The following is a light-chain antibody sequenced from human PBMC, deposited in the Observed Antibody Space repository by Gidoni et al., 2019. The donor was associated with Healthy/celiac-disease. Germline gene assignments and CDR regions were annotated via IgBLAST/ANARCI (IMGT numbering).Light chain of an antibody. Sequence: DIQMPQSPSSLSASVRDRVTITCRASQSISSYLNWYQQKPGKAPKLLIYAASSLQSGVPSRFSVSGSGTDFTLTISSLQPEDFATYYCQQSYSTPLTFGGXTKVEIK. V-gene: IGKV1-39*01. CDR1: QSISSY. CDR2: AAS. J-gene: IGKJ4*01. CDR3: QQSYSTPLT.